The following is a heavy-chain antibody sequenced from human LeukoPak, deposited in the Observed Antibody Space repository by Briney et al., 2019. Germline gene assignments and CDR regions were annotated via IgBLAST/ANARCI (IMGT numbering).Heavy chain of an antibody. CDR2: ISSGPIYT. CDR1: GFSFSEYY. Sequence: PGGSLRLSCAASGFSFSEYYMSWIRQAPGKGLEWIAYISSGPIYTNHADSVKGRFTISRHKSKDTLYLQMNSLRAEDTAVYYCARAGYFDSSGHYSSFDYWGQGTLVTVSS. CDR3: ARAGYFDSSGHYSSFDY. V-gene: IGHV3-11*05. J-gene: IGHJ4*02. D-gene: IGHD3-22*01.